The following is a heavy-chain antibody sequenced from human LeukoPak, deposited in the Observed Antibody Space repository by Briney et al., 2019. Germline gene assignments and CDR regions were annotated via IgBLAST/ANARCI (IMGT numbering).Heavy chain of an antibody. J-gene: IGHJ5*02. V-gene: IGHV4-59*01. D-gene: IGHD2-21*02. CDR2: IYYSGST. CDR3: ARVCGGDCYSLVFDP. Sequence: SETLSLTCTVSGGSMSNYYWSWIRQPPGKGLEWIGYIYYSGSTNYNPSLKIRVTISVDTSKNKFSLKLRSVTAADTAVYYCARVCGGDCYSLVFDPWGQGTLVTVSS. CDR1: GGSMSNYY.